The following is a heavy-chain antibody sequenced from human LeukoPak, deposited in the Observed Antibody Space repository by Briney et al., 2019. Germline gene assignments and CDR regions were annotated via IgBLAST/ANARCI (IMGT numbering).Heavy chain of an antibody. D-gene: IGHD3-3*01. J-gene: IGHJ4*02. CDR1: GGSFSGYY. Sequence: PSETLSLTXAVYGGSFSGYYWSWIRQPPGKGLEWIGEINHSGSTNYNPSLKSRVTISVDTSKNQFSLKLSSVTAADTAVYYCARGDFGVPLDYWGQGTLVTVSS. V-gene: IGHV4-34*01. CDR2: INHSGST. CDR3: ARGDFGVPLDY.